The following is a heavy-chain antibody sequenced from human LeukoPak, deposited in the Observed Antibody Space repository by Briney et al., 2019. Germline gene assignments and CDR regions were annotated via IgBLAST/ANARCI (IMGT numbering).Heavy chain of an antibody. Sequence: GGSLRLSCAASGFTFSNYNMNWVRQAPGRGLEWVSSITSGSTYVFYTDSVKGRFTIFRDNNKNSLYLQMNSLRAEDTAVYYCARVDTGIVLVVDVMRATFYLDYWGQGTLVTVSS. CDR3: ARVDTGIVLVVDVMRATFYLDY. CDR2: ITSGSTYV. J-gene: IGHJ4*02. CDR1: GFTFSNYN. V-gene: IGHV3-21*06. D-gene: IGHD2-8*02.